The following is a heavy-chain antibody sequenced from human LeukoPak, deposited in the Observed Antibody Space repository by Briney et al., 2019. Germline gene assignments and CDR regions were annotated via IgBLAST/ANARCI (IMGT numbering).Heavy chain of an antibody. V-gene: IGHV4-30-4*07. D-gene: IGHD3-22*01. Sequence: PSETLSLTCAISGGSISSGGYSWSWIRQPPGKGLEWIGYIYYSVNTYYSPSLKSRVTISVDTSKNQFSLKLSSVTAADTAVYYCARHRRLYYDSSGYYYFDYWGQGTLVTVSS. CDR1: GGSISSGGYS. CDR2: IYYSVNT. CDR3: ARHRRLYYDSSGYYYFDY. J-gene: IGHJ4*02.